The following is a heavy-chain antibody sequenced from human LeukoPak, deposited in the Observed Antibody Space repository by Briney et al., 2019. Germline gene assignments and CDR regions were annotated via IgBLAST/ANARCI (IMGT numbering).Heavy chain of an antibody. CDR3: ARHSSGYSSSWYADY. V-gene: IGHV5-51*01. J-gene: IGHJ4*02. Sequence: GESLKISCKGSGYSFTSYWIGWVRQMPGKGLEWMGIIYPGDSDTRYSPSFQGQVTISADKSICTAYLQWSSLKASDTAMYYCARHSSGYSSSWYADYWGQGTLVTVSS. D-gene: IGHD6-13*01. CDR2: IYPGDSDT. CDR1: GYSFTSYW.